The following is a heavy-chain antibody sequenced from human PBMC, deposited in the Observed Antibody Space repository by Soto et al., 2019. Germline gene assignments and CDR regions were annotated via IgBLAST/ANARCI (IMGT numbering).Heavy chain of an antibody. CDR3: ARLQAAMLAAAGMDV. J-gene: IGHJ6*02. Sequence: GESLKISCKGSGYIFTNSWIGWVRQMPGKGLEWMGIIYPGDSDTRYSPSFQGQVTISADKSITTAYLQWSSLTASDTAMYYCARLQAAMLAAAGMDVWGQRTPVTVSS. CDR1: GYIFTNSW. V-gene: IGHV5-51*01. D-gene: IGHD5-18*01. CDR2: IYPGDSDT.